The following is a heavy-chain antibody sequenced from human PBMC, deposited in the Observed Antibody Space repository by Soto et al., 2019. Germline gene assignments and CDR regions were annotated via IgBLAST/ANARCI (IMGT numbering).Heavy chain of an antibody. Sequence: GGSLRLSCAASGFTFSDYDMSWIRQAPGKGLEWVSTFSGSGGNIYYGESVKGRFTISRDDPKNTLYLDMNSLRVEDTAVYYCAKDPPWTVGPLAMDVWGQGTTVTVSS. J-gene: IGHJ6*02. CDR2: FSGSGGNI. CDR1: GFTFSDYD. CDR3: AKDPPWTVGPLAMDV. V-gene: IGHV3-23*01. D-gene: IGHD2-2*01.